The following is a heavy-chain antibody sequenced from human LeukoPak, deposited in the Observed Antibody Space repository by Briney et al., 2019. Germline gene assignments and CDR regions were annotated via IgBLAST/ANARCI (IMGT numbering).Heavy chain of an antibody. V-gene: IGHV4-59*01. CDR1: GGSISYYY. CDR2: IYYSGTT. CDR3: AREDPQTTVPEGMDV. J-gene: IGHJ6*02. Sequence: SETLFLTCTVSGGSISYYYWSWIRQSPGKGLEWIGYIYYSGTTNYNPSLKSRVTISVDTSKNQFSLQLRSVTAADTAVYYCAREDPQTTVPEGMDVWGQGTTVTVSS. D-gene: IGHD4-17*01.